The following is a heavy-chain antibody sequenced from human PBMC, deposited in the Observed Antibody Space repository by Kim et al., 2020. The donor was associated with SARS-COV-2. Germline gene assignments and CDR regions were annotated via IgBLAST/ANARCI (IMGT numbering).Heavy chain of an antibody. V-gene: IGHV1-18*01. D-gene: IGHD6-6*01. CDR2: ISASNGTT. CDR1: GYTFTSYG. CDR3: ARAAGDSRQLVRWFDY. J-gene: IGHJ4*02. Sequence: ASVKVSCKASGYTFTSYGISWVRQAPGQGLEWMGWISASNGTTNYAQKLQGRVTMTTDTTTSTAYMELRSLRSDDTAVYYCARAAGDSRQLVRWFDYWGQGTLVTVSS.